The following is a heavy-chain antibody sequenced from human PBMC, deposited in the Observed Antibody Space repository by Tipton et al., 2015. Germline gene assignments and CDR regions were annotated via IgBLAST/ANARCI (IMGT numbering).Heavy chain of an antibody. CDR3: ARMTPMVPYYYYGMDV. CDR2: IYDSGRT. Sequence: TLSLTCTVSGVSNSSGANYWNWIRQLPGKGLEWVGHIYDSGRTYYNPSLKSRTTISVDTSKNQFSLKLTSVTAADTAVYYCARMTPMVPYYYYGMDVWGQGTTVTVSS. J-gene: IGHJ6*02. CDR1: GVSNSSGANY. V-gene: IGHV4-31*03. D-gene: IGHD5-18*01.